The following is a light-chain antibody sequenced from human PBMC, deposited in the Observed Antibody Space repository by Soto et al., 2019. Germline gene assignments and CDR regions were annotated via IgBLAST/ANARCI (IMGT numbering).Light chain of an antibody. CDR2: RND. CDR3: ATWDDSLSGVV. V-gene: IGLV1-47*01. Sequence: QSALTQPPSASGTPGQRVTISCSGSSSNIGSNYVYWYLHLPGAAPKLLIYRNDQRPSGVPDRFSGSKSGTSASLAIGGLRSEDEADYYCATWDDSLSGVVFGGGTKLTVL. CDR1: SSNIGSNY. J-gene: IGLJ2*01.